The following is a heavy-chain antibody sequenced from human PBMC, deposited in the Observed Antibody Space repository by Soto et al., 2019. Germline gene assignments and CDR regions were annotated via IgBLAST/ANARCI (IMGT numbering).Heavy chain of an antibody. V-gene: IGHV3-30-3*01. D-gene: IGHD5-18*01. CDR2: ISHDGTNE. CDR3: GRDGLQVWFGMGIGAMDV. CDR1: GFSFSRHA. Sequence: QVQLEESGGGVVQPGRSLRLSCAASGFSFSRHALHWVRQAPGKGLEWVAVISHDGTNEHYVDSVKGRFSISRDNSKDTVFLEMNSLRPEDTAVYPCGRDGLQVWFGMGIGAMDVWGQGTTVTVSS. J-gene: IGHJ6*02.